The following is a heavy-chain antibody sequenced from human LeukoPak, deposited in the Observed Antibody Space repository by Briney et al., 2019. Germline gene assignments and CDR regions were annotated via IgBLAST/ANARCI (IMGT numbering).Heavy chain of an antibody. V-gene: IGHV3-48*03. D-gene: IGHD3-22*01. CDR1: GFTFSSYE. CDR2: ISSSGSTI. J-gene: IGHJ4*02. Sequence: GGSLRLSYAASGFTFSSYEMNWVRQAPGKGLEWVSYISSSGSTIYYADSVKGRFTISRDNAKNSLYLQMNSLRAEDTAVYYCARDHYDSSGPNFLYFDYWGQGTLVTVSS. CDR3: ARDHYDSSGPNFLYFDY.